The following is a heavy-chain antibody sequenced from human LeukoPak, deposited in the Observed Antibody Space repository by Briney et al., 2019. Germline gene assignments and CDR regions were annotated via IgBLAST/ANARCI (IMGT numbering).Heavy chain of an antibody. CDR1: GGSISSSSYY. V-gene: IGHV4-39*07. CDR3: ASGPLFGVPGL. Sequence: PSETLSLTCTVSGGSISSSSYYWSWIRQPPGKGLEWIGEIHHSGSTNYNPSLKSRVTISVDTSKNQFSLKLSSVTAADTAVYYCASGPLFGVPGLWGQGTLVTVSS. J-gene: IGHJ4*02. CDR2: IHHSGST. D-gene: IGHD3-10*02.